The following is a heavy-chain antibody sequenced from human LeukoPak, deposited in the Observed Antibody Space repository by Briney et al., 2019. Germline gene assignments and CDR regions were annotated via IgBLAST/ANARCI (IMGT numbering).Heavy chain of an antibody. J-gene: IGHJ4*02. Sequence: PSETLPLTCAVSGGSISSSNWWSWIRQPPGKGLEWIGYIYYSGSTYYNPSLKSRVTISVDTSKNQFSLKLSSVTAADTAVYYCARVVVAATPARYFDYWGQGTLVTVSS. CDR1: GGSISSSNW. CDR2: IYYSGST. D-gene: IGHD2-15*01. V-gene: IGHV4-30-4*01. CDR3: ARVVVAATPARYFDY.